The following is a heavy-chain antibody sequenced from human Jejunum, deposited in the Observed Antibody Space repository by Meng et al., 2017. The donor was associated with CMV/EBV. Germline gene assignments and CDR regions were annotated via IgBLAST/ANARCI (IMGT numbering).Heavy chain of an antibody. CDR3: ARSPIAVAGAEGY. D-gene: IGHD6-19*01. CDR2: IGNSGTAT. V-gene: IGHV3-23*01. Sequence: ASGFTFSPYAMSWVRQAPGKGLEWVSTIGNSGTATYYADSVKGRFTISRDNSKSTLYLQMNSLRADDTAVYYCARSPIAVAGAEGYWGQGALVTVSS. CDR1: GFTFSPYA. J-gene: IGHJ4*02.